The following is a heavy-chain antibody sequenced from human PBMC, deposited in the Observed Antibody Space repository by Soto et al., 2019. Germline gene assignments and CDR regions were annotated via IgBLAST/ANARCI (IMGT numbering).Heavy chain of an antibody. CDR1: GFTFSSYA. CDR2: ISGSGGNT. Sequence: EVQLLESGGGLVQPGGSLRLSCTASGFTFSSYAMSWVRQAPGKGLEWVSAISGSGGNTYYADSVKGRFTISRDNSKNTLYLQMNSMRAEDTAVYEGAKGITARPFDYWGQGALVTVSS. D-gene: IGHD6-6*01. CDR3: AKGITARPFDY. V-gene: IGHV3-23*01. J-gene: IGHJ4*02.